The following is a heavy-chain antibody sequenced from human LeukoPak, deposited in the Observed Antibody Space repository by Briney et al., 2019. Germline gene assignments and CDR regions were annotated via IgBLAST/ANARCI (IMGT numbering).Heavy chain of an antibody. CDR2: ISYDGSNK. J-gene: IGHJ4*02. CDR3: ARGRYSSGWDDPRIDY. V-gene: IGHV3-30-3*01. Sequence: PGRSLRLSCAASGFTFSSYAMHWVRQAPGKGLEWVVVISYDGSNKYYADSVKGRFTISRDNSKNTLYLQMNSLRAEDTAVYYCARGRYSSGWDDPRIDYWGQGTLVTVSS. D-gene: IGHD6-19*01. CDR1: GFTFSSYA.